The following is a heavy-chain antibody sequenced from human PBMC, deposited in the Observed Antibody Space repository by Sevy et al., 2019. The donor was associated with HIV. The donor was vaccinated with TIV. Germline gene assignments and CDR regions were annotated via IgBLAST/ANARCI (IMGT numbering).Heavy chain of an antibody. CDR3: ARNRSPYGDYANGSFDY. J-gene: IGHJ4*02. V-gene: IGHV4-61*01. Sequence: SETLSLTCTVSGGSVSSGSYYWSWIRQPPGKGLEWIGYIFYSGSTNYNSSLKSRVTISVDTSKNQFSLKLRSVTTADTAMYYCARNRSPYGDYANGSFDYWGQGTLVTVSS. CDR2: IFYSGST. D-gene: IGHD4-17*01. CDR1: GGSVSSGSYY.